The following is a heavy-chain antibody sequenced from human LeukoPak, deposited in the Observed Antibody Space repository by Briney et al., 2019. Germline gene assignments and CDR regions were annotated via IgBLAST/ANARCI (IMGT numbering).Heavy chain of an antibody. J-gene: IGHJ4*02. Sequence: PSETLSLTCAVSGGSISSGGYSWSWIRQPPGKGLEWIGYIYYSGSTYYNPSLKSRVTISVDTSKNQFSLKLSSVTAAGTAVYYCARGGQLWLGHDYWGQGTLVTVSS. D-gene: IGHD5-18*01. V-gene: IGHV4-30-4*07. CDR2: IYYSGST. CDR3: ARGGQLWLGHDY. CDR1: GGSISSGGYS.